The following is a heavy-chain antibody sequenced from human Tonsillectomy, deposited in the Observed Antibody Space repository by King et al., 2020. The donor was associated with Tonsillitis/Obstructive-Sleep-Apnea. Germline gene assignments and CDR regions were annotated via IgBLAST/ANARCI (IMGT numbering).Heavy chain of an antibody. J-gene: IGHJ4*02. Sequence: TLKESGPTLVKPTQPLTLTCTFSGFSLSTSGVGVGWIRQPPGKTLEWLALIYCDDDKRYSPSLKSRLTSTKDTPKKQAVLTMTNMDPVNTATYYCAHRGNYYGSGSYDYWGQGTLVTVSS. CDR1: GFSLSTSGVG. D-gene: IGHD3-10*01. V-gene: IGHV2-5*02. CDR2: IYCDDDK. CDR3: AHRGNYYGSGSYDY.